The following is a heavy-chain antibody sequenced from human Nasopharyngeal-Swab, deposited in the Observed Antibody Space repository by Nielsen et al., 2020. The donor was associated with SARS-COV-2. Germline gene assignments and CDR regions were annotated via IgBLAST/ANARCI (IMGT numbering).Heavy chain of an antibody. CDR2: INPSGGST. D-gene: IGHD4-23*01. J-gene: IGHJ6*02. Sequence: ASVKVSCKASGYTFTSYYMHCVRQAPGQGLEWMGIINPSGGSTSYAQKFQGRVTITRDTSTSTVYLELSSLRSEDTAVYYCARELVSSPYGMDVWGQGTTVTVSS. V-gene: IGHV1-46*01. CDR3: ARELVSSPYGMDV. CDR1: GYTFTSYY.